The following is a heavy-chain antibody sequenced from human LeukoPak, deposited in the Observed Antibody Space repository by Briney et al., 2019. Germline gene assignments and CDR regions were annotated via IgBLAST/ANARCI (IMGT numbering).Heavy chain of an antibody. V-gene: IGHV3-7*01. Sequence: GGSLRLSCAASGFTFSSYWMGWVRQAPGKGLEWVGNIKQDGSEKYYVDSVKGRFTISRDNAKNSLYLQMDSLRAEDTAVYYCARDNRPVRHSYGMDVWGQGTTVTVSS. J-gene: IGHJ6*02. CDR3: ARDNRPVRHSYGMDV. CDR2: IKQDGSEK. D-gene: IGHD2/OR15-2a*01. CDR1: GFTFSSYW.